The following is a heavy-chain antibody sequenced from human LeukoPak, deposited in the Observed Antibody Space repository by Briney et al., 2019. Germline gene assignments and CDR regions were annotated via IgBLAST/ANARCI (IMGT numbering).Heavy chain of an antibody. CDR3: AKDRRNSALDY. CDR2: ISYDGSSK. CDR1: GFTFSSYG. V-gene: IGHV3-30*18. Sequence: GGSLRLSCAASGFTFSSYGMHWVRQAPGKGLEWVAVISYDGSSKYYADSVKGRFTISRDNSKNTLYLQMNSLRAEDTAVYYCAKDRRNSALDYWGQGTLVTVSS. D-gene: IGHD4-23*01. J-gene: IGHJ4*02.